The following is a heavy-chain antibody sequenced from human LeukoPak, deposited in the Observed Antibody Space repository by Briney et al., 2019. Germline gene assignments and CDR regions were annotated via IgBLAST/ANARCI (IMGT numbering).Heavy chain of an antibody. CDR1: EDSFTNYW. CDR2: IYPGDSDT. CDR3: ARGGLYYYDNSGYYFDPYYFDY. D-gene: IGHD3-22*01. J-gene: IGHJ4*02. V-gene: IGHV5-51*01. Sequence: GESLKISCKGSEDSFTNYWIGWVRQMPGKGLECMGIIYPGDSDTRYSPSFQGQVTISTDKSSSTAYLQWSSLKASDTAMYYCARGGLYYYDNSGYYFDPYYFDYWGQGTLVTVSS.